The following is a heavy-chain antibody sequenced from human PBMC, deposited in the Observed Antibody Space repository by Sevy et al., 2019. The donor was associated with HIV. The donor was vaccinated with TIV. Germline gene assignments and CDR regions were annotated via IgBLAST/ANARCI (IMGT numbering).Heavy chain of an antibody. Sequence: GESLKISCAASGFAFHEYSMSWIRQAPGKGLEWVATLSFGCVKINYADSVKGRFTISRDNSKNSFYLQMDNLRVEDTALYYCAREGCSRPHDYWGQGTRVTVSS. D-gene: IGHD2-8*01. V-gene: IGHV3-23*01. CDR1: GFAFHEYS. J-gene: IGHJ4*02. CDR3: AREGCSRPHDY. CDR2: LSFGCVKI.